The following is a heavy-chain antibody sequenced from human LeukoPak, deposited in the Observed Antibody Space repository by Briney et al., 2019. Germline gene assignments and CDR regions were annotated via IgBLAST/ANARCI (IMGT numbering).Heavy chain of an antibody. CDR1: GFTFSSYS. CDR2: IGTGSTK. V-gene: IGHV3-48*04. CDR3: ARDTGRYDSSGYLDY. J-gene: IGHJ4*02. D-gene: IGHD3-22*01. Sequence: PGGSLRLSCAASGFTFSSYSMNWVRQAPGKALEWISYIGTGSTKLYADSVKGRFTVSRDNAKNSLYLQMKSLRAEDTAVYYCARDTGRYDSSGYLDYWGQGTLVTVSS.